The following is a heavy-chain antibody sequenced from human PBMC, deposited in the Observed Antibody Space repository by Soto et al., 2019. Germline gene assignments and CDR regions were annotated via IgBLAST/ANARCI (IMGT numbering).Heavy chain of an antibody. V-gene: IGHV3-11*01. CDR2: ISMSGSTI. J-gene: IGHJ4*02. Sequence: PGGPLKRSLPASELPFSYYYMSWSRRAPGKGLEWVSYISMSGSTIYYADSAKGRFTISRDNAKNSLYLQMNSLRAEDTAVYYCARDRYYYDSSGYWGFDYWGQGTLVTVSS. D-gene: IGHD3-22*01. CDR1: ELPFSYYY. CDR3: ARDRYYYDSSGYWGFDY.